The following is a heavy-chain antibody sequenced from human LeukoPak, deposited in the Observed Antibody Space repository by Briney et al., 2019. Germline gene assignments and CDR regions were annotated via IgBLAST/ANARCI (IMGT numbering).Heavy chain of an antibody. D-gene: IGHD1-26*01. CDR1: GYTFTGYY. CDR3: ARAEDQPYSGSYFDY. J-gene: IGHJ4*02. V-gene: IGHV1-2*04. CDR2: INPNSGGT. Sequence: ASVKVSCKASGYTFTGYYMHWVRQAPGQGLEWMGWINPNSGGTNYAQKFQGWVTMTRDTSISTAYMELSRLRSDDTAVYYCARAEDQPYSGSYFDYWGQGTLVTVSS.